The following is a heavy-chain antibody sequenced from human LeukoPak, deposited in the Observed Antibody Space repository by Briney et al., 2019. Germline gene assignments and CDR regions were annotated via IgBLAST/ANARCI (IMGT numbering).Heavy chain of an antibody. CDR3: ARETVVTGYYYYYYMDV. D-gene: IGHD4-23*01. V-gene: IGHV4-59*01. J-gene: IGHJ6*03. CDR1: GCPISSYY. Sequence: SETLSLTCSVPGCPISSYYWSWIRQPPGKGLGLIGHIHYSGNTNYNPTLKSRVTITADTSKNQSYLKLSSVTAADTAVYYCARETVVTGYYYYYYMDVWGKGTTVTVSS. CDR2: IHYSGNT.